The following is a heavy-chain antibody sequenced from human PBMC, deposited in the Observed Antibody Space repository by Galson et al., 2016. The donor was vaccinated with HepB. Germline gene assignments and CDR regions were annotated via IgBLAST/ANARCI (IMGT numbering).Heavy chain of an antibody. J-gene: IGHJ5*02. CDR2: IYHNGNT. CDR3: ASRLGSGWSSNWFDP. V-gene: IGHV4-4*02. Sequence: SLTCAVSGGSISSSNWWSWVRQPPGKGLEWIGEIYHNGNTNYNPSLKSRLTISVDKSKNQFSLKLSSVTAADTAVYYCASRLGSGWSSNWFDPWGQGTLVTVSS. CDR1: GGSISSSNW. D-gene: IGHD6-19*01.